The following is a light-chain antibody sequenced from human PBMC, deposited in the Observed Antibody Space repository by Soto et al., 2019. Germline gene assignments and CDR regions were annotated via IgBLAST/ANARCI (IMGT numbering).Light chain of an antibody. CDR2: DVS. CDR3: SSYTSGSTLV. J-gene: IGLJ2*01. Sequence: QSVLTQPASVSGSPGQSITISCTGTSSDVGGYNYVSWYQHHPGKAPKLTIYDVSNRPSGVSNRFSGSKSGDTASLTISGLQAGDEADYYCSSYTSGSTLVFGGGTKLTVL. V-gene: IGLV2-14*03. CDR1: SSDVGGYNY.